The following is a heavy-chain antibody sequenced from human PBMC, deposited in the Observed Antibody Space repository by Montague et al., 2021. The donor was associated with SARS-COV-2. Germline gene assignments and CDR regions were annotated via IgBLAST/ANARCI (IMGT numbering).Heavy chain of an antibody. CDR1: GFTFSSYA. CDR2: ISYDGSNK. CDR3: ARDLGSYYGMDV. J-gene: IGHJ6*02. V-gene: IGHV3-30*04. Sequence: SLRLSCAASGFTFSSYAMHWVRQAPGKGLEWVAVISYDGSNKYCADSVKGRFTISRDNSKNTLYLQMSSLRAEDTAVYYCARDLGSYYGMDVWGQGTTVTVSS.